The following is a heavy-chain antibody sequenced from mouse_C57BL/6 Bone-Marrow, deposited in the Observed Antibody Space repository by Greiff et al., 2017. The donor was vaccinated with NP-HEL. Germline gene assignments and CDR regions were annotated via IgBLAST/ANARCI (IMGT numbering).Heavy chain of an antibody. CDR2: ISYDGSN. V-gene: IGHV3-6*01. CDR1: GYSIISGYY. J-gene: IGHJ3*01. CDR3: AREGGYYGSPFAY. D-gene: IGHD1-1*01. Sequence: DVKLQESGPGLLKPSQSLSLTCSVPGYSIISGYYWNWIRQFPGNKLEWMAYISYDGSNNYNPSLKNRITITRDISKNQFFRKLTSVTTEDTATYYCAREGGYYGSPFAYWGQGTLVTVSA.